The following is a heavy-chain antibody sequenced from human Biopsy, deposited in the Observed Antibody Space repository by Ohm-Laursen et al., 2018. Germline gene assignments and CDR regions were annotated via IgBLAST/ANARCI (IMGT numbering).Heavy chain of an antibody. CDR1: RDSISNYY. J-gene: IGHJ4*02. CDR2: IYYTGST. CDR3: ARMRGRGYFDY. D-gene: IGHD2-15*01. V-gene: IGHV4-59*01. Sequence: GTLSLTCTVSRDSISNYYWTWIRQSPGKGLEWIGYIYYTGSTNYNPSVKSRVTISVDTSKNQFSLKLNSVTAADTAVYYCARMRGRGYFDYWGQGTLVIVSS.